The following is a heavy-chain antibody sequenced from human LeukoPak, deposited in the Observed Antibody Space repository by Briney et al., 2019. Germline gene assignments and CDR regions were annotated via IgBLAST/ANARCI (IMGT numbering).Heavy chain of an antibody. D-gene: IGHD6-13*01. CDR1: GGSFSGYY. Sequence: SETLSLTCAVYGGSFSGYYWSWIRQPPGKGLEWIGEINHSGSTNYNPSLKSRVTISVDTSKNQFPLKLSSVTAADTAVYYCARLFKDSSSWYYDYWGQGTLVTVSS. V-gene: IGHV4-34*01. J-gene: IGHJ4*02. CDR2: INHSGST. CDR3: ARLFKDSSSWYYDY.